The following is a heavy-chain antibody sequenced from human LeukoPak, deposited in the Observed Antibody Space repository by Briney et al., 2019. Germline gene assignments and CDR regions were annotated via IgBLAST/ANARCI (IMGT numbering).Heavy chain of an antibody. CDR3: ASFTGYVVLDY. J-gene: IGHJ4*02. V-gene: IGHV3-30*04. CDR2: ISYDGSNK. Sequence: GRSLRLFCAASGFTFSSYAMHWVRQAPGKGLEWVAVISYDGSNKYYTDSVKGRFTISRDNSKNTLYLQMNSLRAEDTAVYYCASFTGYVVLDYWGQGTLVTVSS. D-gene: IGHD2-21*01. CDR1: GFTFSSYA.